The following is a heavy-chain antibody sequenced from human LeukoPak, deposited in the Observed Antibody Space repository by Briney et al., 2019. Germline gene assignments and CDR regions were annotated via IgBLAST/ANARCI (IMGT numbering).Heavy chain of an antibody. V-gene: IGHV4-61*01. CDR3: ASHSSSWSLDY. Sequence: SETLSLTCTVSGGSVNFTNYFWGWVRQPPGKGLEWIGYIYYSGSTNYNPSLKSRVTISVDTSKNQFSLKLSSVTAADTAVYYCASHSSSWSLDYWGQGTLVTVSS. CDR2: IYYSGST. D-gene: IGHD6-13*01. J-gene: IGHJ4*02. CDR1: GGSVNFTNYF.